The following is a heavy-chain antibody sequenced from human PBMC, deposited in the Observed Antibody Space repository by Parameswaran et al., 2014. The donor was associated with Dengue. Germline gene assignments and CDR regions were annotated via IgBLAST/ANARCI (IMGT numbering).Heavy chain of an antibody. Sequence: WVRQAPGQGLEWMGGFDPEDGETIYAQKFQGRVTMTEDTSTDTAYMELSSLRSEDTAVYYCATDVDTVHYWGQGTLVTVSS. D-gene: IGHD5-18*01. J-gene: IGHJ4*02. CDR2: FDPEDGET. V-gene: IGHV1-24*01. CDR3: ATDVDTVHY.